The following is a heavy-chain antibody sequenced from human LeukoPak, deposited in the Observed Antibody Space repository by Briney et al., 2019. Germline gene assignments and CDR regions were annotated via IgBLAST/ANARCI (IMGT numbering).Heavy chain of an antibody. Sequence: GGSLRLSCAASGFTFSGFAMSWVRRTPGKGLEWDSGISGTGDNTLYADSAKGRFTISRDNSKNTLYLEMNSLRAEDTAIYYCAKMKGHPLPKYYMDVWGQGTTVTVSS. CDR1: GFTFSGFA. CDR3: AKMKGHPLPKYYMDV. D-gene: IGHD1-26*01. J-gene: IGHJ6*01. CDR2: ISGTGDNT. V-gene: IGHV3-23*01.